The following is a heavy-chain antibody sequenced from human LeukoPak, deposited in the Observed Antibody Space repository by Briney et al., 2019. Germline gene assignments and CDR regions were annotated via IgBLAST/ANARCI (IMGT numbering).Heavy chain of an antibody. CDR2: INPNSGGT. J-gene: IGHJ4*02. V-gene: IGHV1-2*04. CDR1: GSTFTGYY. CDR3: ARVGYSSGWYRGYFDL. D-gene: IGHD6-19*01. Sequence: ASVNVSCKASGSTFTGYYIHWVRQAPGQGLEWMGRINPNSGGTVYAEKFQGWVTMTRDTSITTAYMELSRLKADDTALYYCARVGYSSGWYRGYFDLWGQGALVTVSS.